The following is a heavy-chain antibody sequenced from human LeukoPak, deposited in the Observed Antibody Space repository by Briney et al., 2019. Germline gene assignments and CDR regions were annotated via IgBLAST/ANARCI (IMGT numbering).Heavy chain of an antibody. Sequence: SETLSLTCTVSGGSITSSDYYWGWIRQPPGKGLEWIGTIYYSGRTYYNPSLKSRVTISVDTSKNQFSLKLSSVTAADTAVYYCARHYYVSGGPACFDPWGQGTLVTVSS. CDR3: ARHYYVSGGPACFDP. D-gene: IGHD3-10*01. CDR1: GGSITSSDYY. V-gene: IGHV4-39*01. CDR2: IYYSGRT. J-gene: IGHJ5*02.